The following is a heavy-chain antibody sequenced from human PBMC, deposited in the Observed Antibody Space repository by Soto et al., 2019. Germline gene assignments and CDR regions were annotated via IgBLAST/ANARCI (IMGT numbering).Heavy chain of an antibody. CDR3: ARLVVPAAILDYYGMDV. V-gene: IGHV5-10-1*01. CDR1: GYSFTSYW. Sequence: GESLKISCKGSGYSFTSYWISWVRQMPGKGLEWMGRIDPSDSYTNYSPSFQGHVTISADKSISTAYLQWSSLKASDTAMYYCARLVVPAAILDYYGMDVWGQGTTVTVS. D-gene: IGHD2-2*02. CDR2: IDPSDSYT. J-gene: IGHJ6*02.